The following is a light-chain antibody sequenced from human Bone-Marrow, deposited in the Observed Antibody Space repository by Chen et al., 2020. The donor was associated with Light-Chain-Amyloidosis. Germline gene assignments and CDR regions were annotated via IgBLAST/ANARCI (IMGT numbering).Light chain of an antibody. CDR3: MQALQTPFT. CDR1: QSILHSNGYNY. J-gene: IGKJ3*01. V-gene: IGKV2-28*01. CDR2: LGS. Sequence: DIVMTKSPLSLPVTPGEPASISCRSSQSILHSNGYNYLDWYLQKPGHSPQLLIYLGSNRASGVPDRFSGSGSGTDFTLKISRVEAEDVGVYYCMQALQTPFTFGPGTKVDIK.